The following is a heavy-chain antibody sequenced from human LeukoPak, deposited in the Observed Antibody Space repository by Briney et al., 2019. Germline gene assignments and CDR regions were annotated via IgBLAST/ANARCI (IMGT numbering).Heavy chain of an antibody. CDR1: GYSISSGYY. J-gene: IGHJ5*02. Sequence: SETLSLTCTVSGYSISSGYYWGWIRQPPGKGLEWIGEIYHSGSTNYNPSLKSRVTISVDKSKNQFSLKLSSVTAADTAVYYCARDGPIHFWFDPWGQGTLVTVSS. V-gene: IGHV4-38-2*02. D-gene: IGHD2-2*02. CDR2: IYHSGST. CDR3: ARDGPIHFWFDP.